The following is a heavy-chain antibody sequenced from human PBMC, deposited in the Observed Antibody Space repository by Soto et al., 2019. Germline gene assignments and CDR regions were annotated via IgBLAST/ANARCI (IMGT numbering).Heavy chain of an antibody. CDR1: GFTFSSYA. CDR3: AKDQTRNYFDY. J-gene: IGHJ4*02. Sequence: EVQLLESGGGLVQPGGSLRLSCAASGFTFSSYAMSWVRQAPGKRLEWVAAIRGSGGSTYYADSAKGRFTISRDNSKSTLYLQMNSLRAEDTAVYYCAKDQTRNYFDYWGQGTLVTVSS. D-gene: IGHD2-2*01. V-gene: IGHV3-23*01. CDR2: IRGSGGST.